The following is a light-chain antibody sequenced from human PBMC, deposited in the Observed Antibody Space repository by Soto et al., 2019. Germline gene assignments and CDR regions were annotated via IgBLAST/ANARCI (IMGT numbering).Light chain of an antibody. J-gene: IGLJ2*01. CDR2: DVS. Sequence: QSALTQPASVSGSPGQSITISCTGTSSDVGGYNYVSWYQQHPGKAPKLMIYDVSNRPSGVSNRFSGSKSGNTASLTISGLQAEDEADYYCSSYTCSSTLRVVFGGGTQLTVL. CDR1: SSDVGGYNY. CDR3: SSYTCSSTLRVV. V-gene: IGLV2-14*01.